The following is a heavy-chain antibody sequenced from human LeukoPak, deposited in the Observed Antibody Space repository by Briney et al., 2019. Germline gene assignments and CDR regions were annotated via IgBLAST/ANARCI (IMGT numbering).Heavy chain of an antibody. CDR2: IIPILGIA. Sequence: GASVKVSCKASGGTFSSYAISWVRQAPGQGLEWMGGIIPILGIANYAQKFQGRVTITADKSTSTAYMELSSLRSEDTAVYYCARVALYDSSGYYYEDYWGQGTLVTVSS. V-gene: IGHV1-69*10. D-gene: IGHD3-22*01. J-gene: IGHJ4*02. CDR1: GGTFSSYA. CDR3: ARVALYDSSGYYYEDY.